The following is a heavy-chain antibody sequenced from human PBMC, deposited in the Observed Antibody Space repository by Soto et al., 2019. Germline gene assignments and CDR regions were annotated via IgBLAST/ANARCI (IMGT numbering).Heavy chain of an antibody. V-gene: IGHV4-59*01. CDR3: ARSYCSSTICYAFFDY. CDR1: GGSISSYY. J-gene: IGHJ4*02. Sequence: SETLSLTCTVSGGSISSYYWSWIRQPPGKGLEWIGYIYYSGSTNYNPSLKSRVTISVDTSKNQFSLKLSSLTAADTAVYYCARSYCSSTICYAFFDYWGQGTLVTVSS. D-gene: IGHD2-2*01. CDR2: IYYSGST.